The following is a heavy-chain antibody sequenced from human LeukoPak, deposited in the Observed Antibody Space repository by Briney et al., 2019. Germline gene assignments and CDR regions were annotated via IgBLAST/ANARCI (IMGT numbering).Heavy chain of an antibody. D-gene: IGHD2-2*01. J-gene: IGHJ4*02. V-gene: IGHV4-34*01. CDR1: GGSISGYY. CDR2: INHSGST. Sequence: SETLSLTCTVSGGSISGYYWSWIRQPPGKGLEWIGEINHSGSTNYNPSLKSRVTISVDTSKNQFSLKLSSVTAADTAVYYCARGSSDIVVVPASKAGFDYWGQGTLVTVSS. CDR3: ARGSSDIVVVPASKAGFDY.